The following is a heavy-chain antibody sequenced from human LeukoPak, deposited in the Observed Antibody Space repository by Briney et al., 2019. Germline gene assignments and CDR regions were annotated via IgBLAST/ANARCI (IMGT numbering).Heavy chain of an antibody. CDR1: GFTFSSYG. Sequence: GGSLRLSCAASGFTFSSYGMHWVRQAPGKGLEWVSAISGSGGSTYYADSVKGRFTISRDNSKNTLYLQMNSLRAEDTAVYYCVKVWSGQQQLGPFDYWGQGTLVTVSS. CDR2: ISGSGGST. V-gene: IGHV3-23*01. J-gene: IGHJ4*02. D-gene: IGHD6-13*01. CDR3: VKVWSGQQQLGPFDY.